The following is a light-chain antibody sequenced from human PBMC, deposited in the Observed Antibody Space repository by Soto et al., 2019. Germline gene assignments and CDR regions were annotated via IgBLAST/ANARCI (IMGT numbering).Light chain of an antibody. J-gene: IGKJ1*01. CDR1: QSVSSK. Sequence: EIAMTQSPATLSVSPGERATLSCRASQSVSSKLGWYQQQPGQAPRLLIYDASTRVTGIPPRFSGSGFGTEFSLTISSLQSEDFAVYYCQQFNNWPRTFGQGTKVEIK. CDR2: DAS. CDR3: QQFNNWPRT. V-gene: IGKV3-15*01.